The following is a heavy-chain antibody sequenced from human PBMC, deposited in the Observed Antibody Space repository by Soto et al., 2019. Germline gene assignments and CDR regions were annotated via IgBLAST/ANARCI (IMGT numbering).Heavy chain of an antibody. CDR3: AKVAYYYDSSGYYYFDY. V-gene: IGHV3-30*18. CDR1: GFTFSSYG. CDR2: ISYDGSNK. Sequence: LRLSCAASGFTFSSYGMHWVRQAPGKGLEWVAVISYDGSNKYYADSVKGRFTISRDNSKNTLYLQMNSLRAEDTAVYYCAKVAYYYDSSGYYYFDYWGQGTLVTVSS. D-gene: IGHD3-22*01. J-gene: IGHJ4*02.